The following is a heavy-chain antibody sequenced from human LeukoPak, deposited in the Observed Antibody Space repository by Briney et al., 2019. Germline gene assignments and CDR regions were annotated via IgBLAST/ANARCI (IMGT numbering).Heavy chain of an antibody. D-gene: IGHD3-22*01. CDR3: ARDTYYYDSSSYYYAFDI. Sequence: SVKVSRKSCGYTYTCYYMRGVRQAPAQGLEWMGWNNPNSGGTNNAQKFQGRVTMTRDTSISTAYMGLSSLRSYDTAVYYSARDTYYYDSSSYYYAFDIWGQGTMVTVSS. J-gene: IGHJ3*02. CDR1: GYTYTCYY. CDR2: NNPNSGGT. V-gene: IGHV1-2*02.